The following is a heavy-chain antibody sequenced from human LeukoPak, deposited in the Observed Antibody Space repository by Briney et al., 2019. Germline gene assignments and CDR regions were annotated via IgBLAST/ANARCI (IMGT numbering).Heavy chain of an antibody. V-gene: IGHV4-4*08. CDR2: IYNSGST. CDR1: GGSISNFY. CDR3: ARDKGGFLYFGEYDP. D-gene: IGHD3-10*01. Sequence: SETLSLTCNVSGGSISNFYWSWIRQPPGKGLEWIGHIYNSGSTNNNPSLKSRVSISVDMSKNQFSLKLSSVTAADTAVYYCARDKGGFLYFGEYDPWGQGTLVTVSS. J-gene: IGHJ5*02.